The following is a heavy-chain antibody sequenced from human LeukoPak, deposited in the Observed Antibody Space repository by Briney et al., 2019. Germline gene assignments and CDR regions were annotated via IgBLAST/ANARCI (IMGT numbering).Heavy chain of an antibody. CDR3: ARHVGYGNNWFDP. Sequence: PSETLSLTCTVSGGSTSSFYWSWIRQPPGKGLGWIGYIYYSGSTNYNPSLKSRVTISVDPSKNQFSLKLRSVTAADTAVYYCARHVGYGNNWFDPWGQGTLVTVSS. V-gene: IGHV4-59*08. CDR2: IYYSGST. D-gene: IGHD5-18*01. J-gene: IGHJ5*02. CDR1: GGSTSSFY.